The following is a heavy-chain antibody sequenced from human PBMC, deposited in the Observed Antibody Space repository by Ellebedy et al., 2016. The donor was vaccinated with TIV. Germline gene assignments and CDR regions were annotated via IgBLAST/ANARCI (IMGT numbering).Heavy chain of an antibody. CDR2: IYSSGST. J-gene: IGHJ4*02. V-gene: IGHV4-39*01. CDR1: GDSISSRSHY. Sequence: MPSETLSLTCNVSGDSISSRSHYRGWIRQPPGKGLEWIGSIYSSGSTYYNPSLRSRITVSVDTSKNYFSLKLSFVTAADTAVYYCARHAGYCTIGTCYSFDYWGQGTLVTVSS. CDR3: ARHAGYCTIGTCYSFDY. D-gene: IGHD2-8*01.